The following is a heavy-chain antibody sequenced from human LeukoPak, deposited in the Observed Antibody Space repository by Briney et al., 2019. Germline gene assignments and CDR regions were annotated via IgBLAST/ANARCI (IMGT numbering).Heavy chain of an antibody. J-gene: IGHJ6*03. CDR2: INWKVGIT. V-gene: IGHV3-20*04. Sequence: PGGSLRLSCAASGFTLDDYAMNWGRPVPGGGVERVSGINWKVGITEYADSVNDRVTISRQNTKNTLYLYMNNLGGEDTALYFCARGSVQLWLRDTYYYMDVWGKGTTVTVSS. CDR1: GFTLDDYA. D-gene: IGHD5-18*01. CDR3: ARGSVQLWLRDTYYYMDV.